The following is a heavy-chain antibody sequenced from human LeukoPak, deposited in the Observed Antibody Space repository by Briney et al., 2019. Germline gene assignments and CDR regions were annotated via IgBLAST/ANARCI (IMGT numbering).Heavy chain of an antibody. CDR2: IYSDGST. D-gene: IGHD4-17*01. CDR1: GFIVSGDF. V-gene: IGHV3-53*01. J-gene: IGHJ4*02. CDR3: ARDVNDYGDLYYFDY. Sequence: GGSLRLSCAASGFIVSGDFMSWVRQAPGKGLEWVSVIYSDGSTYYADSVKGRFTISRDNSKNTLDLQMTGLRAEDTAVYYCARDVNDYGDLYYFDYWGQGTLVTVSS.